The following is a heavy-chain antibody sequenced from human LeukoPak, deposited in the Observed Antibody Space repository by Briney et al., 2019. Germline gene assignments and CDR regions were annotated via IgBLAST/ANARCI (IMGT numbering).Heavy chain of an antibody. CDR1: GYTFTSYG. Sequence: GALVKVSCKASGYTFTSYGISWVRQAPGQGLEWMGWISAYNGNTNYAQKLQGRVTMTTDTSTSTAYMELRSLRSDDTAVYYCARCMDSSSWYPFDYWGQGTLVTVSS. V-gene: IGHV1-18*01. CDR3: ARCMDSSSWYPFDY. CDR2: ISAYNGNT. J-gene: IGHJ4*02. D-gene: IGHD6-13*01.